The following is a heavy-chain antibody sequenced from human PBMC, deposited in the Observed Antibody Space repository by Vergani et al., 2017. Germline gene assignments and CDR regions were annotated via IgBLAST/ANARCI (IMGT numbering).Heavy chain of an antibody. D-gene: IGHD6-13*01. J-gene: IGHJ5*02. Sequence: QVQLVESGGGVVQPGRSLRLSCAASGFTFSSYAMHWVRQAPGKGLEWVAVISYDGSNKYYADSVKGRFTISRDNSKNTLYLQMNSLRAEDMAVYYCATGIAAAVNWFDPWGQGTLVTVSS. CDR3: ATGIAAAVNWFDP. CDR2: ISYDGSNK. V-gene: IGHV3-30-3*01. CDR1: GFTFSSYA.